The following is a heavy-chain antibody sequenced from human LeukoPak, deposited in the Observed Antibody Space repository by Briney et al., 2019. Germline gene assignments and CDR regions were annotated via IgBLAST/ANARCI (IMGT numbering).Heavy chain of an antibody. CDR2: ISSSSSYI. J-gene: IGHJ4*02. D-gene: IGHD2-2*01. V-gene: IGHV3-21*01. CDR1: GFTFSSYS. CDR3: ARDRRSSTSLFDY. Sequence: GGSLRLSCAASGFTFSSYSTNWVRQAPGKGLEWVSSISSSSSYIYYADSVKGRFTISRDNAKNSLYLQMNSLRAEDTAVYYCARDRRSSTSLFDYWGQGTLVTVSS.